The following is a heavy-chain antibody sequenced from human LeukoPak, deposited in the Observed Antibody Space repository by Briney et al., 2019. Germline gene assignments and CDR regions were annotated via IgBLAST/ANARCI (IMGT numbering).Heavy chain of an antibody. CDR1: GYTFTNHG. CDR3: ARSGGWAYGDYDGFIAFDI. D-gene: IGHD4-17*01. CDR2: ISTYNGNT. J-gene: IGHJ3*02. Sequence: EASVKVSSKASGYTFTNHGISWVRQAPGQGLEWMGWISTYNGNTNYAQKLQGRVTMTTDTSTSTAYMDLRSLRSDDTAVYYCARSGGWAYGDYDGFIAFDIWGQGTMVTVSS. V-gene: IGHV1-18*01.